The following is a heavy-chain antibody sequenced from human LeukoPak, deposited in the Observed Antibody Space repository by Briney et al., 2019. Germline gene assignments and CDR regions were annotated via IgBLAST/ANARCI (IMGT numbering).Heavy chain of an antibody. Sequence: GGSLRLSCAASGFTFSSFWMTWVRQAPGKGLEWVANIKQDGSEKYYVDSVKGRFTISRDNAKNSLCLQMNSLRAEDTAEYYCVRGGSSGYWGQGTLVTVSS. CDR2: IKQDGSEK. D-gene: IGHD3-10*01. CDR1: GFTFSSFW. V-gene: IGHV3-7*01. CDR3: VRGGSSGY. J-gene: IGHJ4*02.